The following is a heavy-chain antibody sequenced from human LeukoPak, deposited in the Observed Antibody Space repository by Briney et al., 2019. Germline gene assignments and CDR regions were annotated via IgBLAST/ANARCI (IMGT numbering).Heavy chain of an antibody. V-gene: IGHV4-34*01. Sequence: SETLSLTCAVYGVSFSGYYWSWIRQPPGKGLEWIGEINHSGSTNYNPSLKNRVTISVDMSKTQFSLKLSSVTAGDTAVYYCARGPDYGGNSQNCVDYWGQGTLVTVSS. CDR2: INHSGST. D-gene: IGHD4-23*01. CDR1: GVSFSGYY. CDR3: ARGPDYGGNSQNCVDY. J-gene: IGHJ4*02.